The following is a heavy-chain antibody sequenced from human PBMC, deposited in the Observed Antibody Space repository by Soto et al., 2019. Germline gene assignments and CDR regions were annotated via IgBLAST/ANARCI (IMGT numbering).Heavy chain of an antibody. V-gene: IGHV3-23*01. CDR2: IGANGVTT. CDR1: GFTFSNYA. Sequence: GGSLRLSCAASGFTFSNYAMTWVRQAPGKGLEWVSTIGANGVTTYYADSVKGRFTISRDNSKNTLYLQMNSLRAEDTAIYYCAKKPVIPLADYWGQGALVTVSS. D-gene: IGHD3-16*02. CDR3: AKKPVIPLADY. J-gene: IGHJ4*02.